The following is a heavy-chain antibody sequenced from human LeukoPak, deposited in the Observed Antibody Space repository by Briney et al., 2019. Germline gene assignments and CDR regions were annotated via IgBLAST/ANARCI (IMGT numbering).Heavy chain of an antibody. V-gene: IGHV3-23*01. J-gene: IGHJ4*02. D-gene: IGHD6-13*01. CDR3: AKGRTGYIPDY. Sequence: PGGSLRLSCAASGFTFSSYTMTWVRQAPGKGLEWVSVISGSGGTTNSADSVKGRFTISRDNSKNMLYLQMNSLRAEDTAVYYCAKGRTGYIPDYWGQGTPVTVSS. CDR2: ISGSGGTT. CDR1: GFTFSSYT.